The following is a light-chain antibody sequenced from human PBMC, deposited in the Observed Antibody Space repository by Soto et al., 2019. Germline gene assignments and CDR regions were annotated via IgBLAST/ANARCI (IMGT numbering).Light chain of an antibody. J-gene: IGLJ2*01. CDR2: EVS. Sequence: QSALTQPPSVSGSPGQSVTISCTGTSSDVGYDNRVSWYQQPPGTAPKLMVFEVSNRPSGVPDRFSGSKSGNTASLTISGLQAEDEADYYCSSYTTSSTLVFGGGTKLTVL. CDR1: SSDVGYDNR. V-gene: IGLV2-18*02. CDR3: SSYTTSSTLV.